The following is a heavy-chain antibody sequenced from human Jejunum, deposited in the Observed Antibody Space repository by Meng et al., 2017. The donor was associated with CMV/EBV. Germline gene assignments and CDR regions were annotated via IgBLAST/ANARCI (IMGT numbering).Heavy chain of an antibody. CDR3: TRKTPSPFYFDY. CDR2: INPNSGGT. CDR1: GYSCPAYY. J-gene: IGHJ4*02. V-gene: IGHV1-2*02. Sequence: QWQLLQLGAEVKKPGPSVTGACMSSGYSCPAYYIHWVRQAPGQGLEWMGWINPNSGGTNYAQKFQGRVTITRETSISTAYMELSSLRSDDTAVYYCTRKTPSPFYFDYWGQGTLVTVSS.